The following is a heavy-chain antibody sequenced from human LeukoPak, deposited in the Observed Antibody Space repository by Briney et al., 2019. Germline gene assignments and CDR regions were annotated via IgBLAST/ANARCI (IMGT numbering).Heavy chain of an antibody. CDR3: ARDSTLSNY. V-gene: IGHV3-7*04. D-gene: IGHD3-16*01. CDR1: GLXFSSYW. Sequence: GGSLRLSCAASGLXFSSYWITWVRQAPGKGLEWVAPIKYDGSETYYVDSVRGRFSISRDNAKNLLYLQMNSLRAEDTAVYYCARDSTLSNYWGQGTLVTVSS. CDR2: IKYDGSET. J-gene: IGHJ4*02.